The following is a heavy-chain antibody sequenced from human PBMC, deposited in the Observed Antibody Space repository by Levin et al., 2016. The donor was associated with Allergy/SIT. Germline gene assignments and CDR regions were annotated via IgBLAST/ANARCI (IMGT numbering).Heavy chain of an antibody. CDR3: ARGGYYGSGSHGMDV. D-gene: IGHD3-10*01. J-gene: IGHJ6*02. CDR2: IYYSGST. Sequence: WIRQPPGKGLEWIGYIYYSGSTNYNPSLKSRVTISVDTSKNQFSLKLSSVTAADTAVYYCARGGYYGSGSHGMDVWGQGTTVTVSS. V-gene: IGHV4-59*01.